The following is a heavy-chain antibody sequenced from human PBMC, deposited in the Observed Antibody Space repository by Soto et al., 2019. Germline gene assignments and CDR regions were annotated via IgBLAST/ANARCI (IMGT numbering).Heavy chain of an antibody. CDR2: ISAYNGNT. CDR1: GYTFTSYG. V-gene: IGHV1-18*01. Sequence: ASVKVSCKASGYTFTSYGISWVRQAPGQGLEWMGWISAYNGNTNYAQKLQGRVTMTTDTSTSTAYMELRSLRSDDTAVYYCARGYSGYDSSPRKPKSGFDPWGQGTLVTAPS. J-gene: IGHJ5*02. D-gene: IGHD5-12*01. CDR3: ARGYSGYDSSPRKPKSGFDP.